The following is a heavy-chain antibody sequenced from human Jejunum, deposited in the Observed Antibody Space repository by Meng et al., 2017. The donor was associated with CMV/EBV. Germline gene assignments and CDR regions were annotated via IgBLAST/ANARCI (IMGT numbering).Heavy chain of an antibody. CDR1: ESTFSDFY. Sequence: SESTFSDFYVHWVRQAPGHGLEWMGYINPYTGDTNYAQEFQGRVTMTRDTSTNTAYMELTRLRSDDTALYYCAKDGGSYLDYYFDYWGQGTLVTVSS. CDR3: AKDGGSYLDYYFDY. V-gene: IGHV1-2*02. CDR2: INPYTGDT. D-gene: IGHD3-16*01. J-gene: IGHJ4*02.